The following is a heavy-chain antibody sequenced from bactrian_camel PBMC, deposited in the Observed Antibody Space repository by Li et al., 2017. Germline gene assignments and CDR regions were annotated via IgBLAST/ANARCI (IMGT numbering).Heavy chain of an antibody. D-gene: IGHD6*01. V-gene: IGHV3S53*01. Sequence: HVQLVESGGGSVQAGGSLRLSCVASGSTYSKYCMGWFRQAPGKEREEVGKLDDIGSTIYAASVKGRFSISKDNVKNTLYLQMNSLKPEDTGMYFCAADFCNLLVAGVPSHWGQGTQVTVS. CDR3: AADFCNLLVAGVPSH. CDR1: GSTYSKYC. J-gene: IGHJ4*01. CDR2: LDDIGST.